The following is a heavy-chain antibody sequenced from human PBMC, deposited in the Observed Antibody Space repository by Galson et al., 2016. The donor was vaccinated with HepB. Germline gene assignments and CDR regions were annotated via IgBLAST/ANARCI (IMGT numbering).Heavy chain of an antibody. Sequence: SLRLSCAASGFTFSSYAMSWVRQAPGEGLEWVSVIRGSGDSTYYADSVKGRFTISRDNSKNTLYLQMNSLRAEDTAVYYCTNYYDRSGYLGEYFHHWGQGTLVAVSS. CDR3: TNYYDRSGYLGEYFHH. V-gene: IGHV3-23*01. D-gene: IGHD3-22*01. CDR2: IRGSGDST. CDR1: GFTFSSYA. J-gene: IGHJ1*01.